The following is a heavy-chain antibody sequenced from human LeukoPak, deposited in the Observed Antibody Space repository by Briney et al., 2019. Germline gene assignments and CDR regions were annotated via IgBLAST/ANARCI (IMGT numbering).Heavy chain of an antibody. CDR1: GSSINNYY. J-gene: IGHJ4*02. CDR3: ARIYAGGSFFDY. CDR2: INYSGDT. V-gene: IGHV4-59*08. Sequence: SETLSLTCTVSGSSINNYYWSGIRQPPGKGLEWIGYINYSGDTNSNPSLESRVTISVDTSRKQFSLRLNSVTAADTAVYFCARIYAGGSFFDYWGQGTLVTVSS. D-gene: IGHD3-10*01.